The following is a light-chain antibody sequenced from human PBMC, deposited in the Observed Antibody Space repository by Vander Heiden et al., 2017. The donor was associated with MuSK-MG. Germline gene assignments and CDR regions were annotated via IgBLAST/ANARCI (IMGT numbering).Light chain of an antibody. Sequence: IVLTQSPATLSASPGERATLSCRASQTVSSNLPWYPQKPGQAPRLLIYGASPRATGIPARFSGRGSGTAFTLTIISLQSADFAVSYCQQYKTWPLNFGQGTKVEIK. CDR2: GAS. CDR3: QQYKTWPLN. CDR1: QTVSSN. J-gene: IGKJ1*01. V-gene: IGKV3-15*01.